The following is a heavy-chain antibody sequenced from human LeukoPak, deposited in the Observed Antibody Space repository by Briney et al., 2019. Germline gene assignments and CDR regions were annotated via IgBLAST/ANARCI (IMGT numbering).Heavy chain of an antibody. CDR3: PRDAEAGYGDHPFDY. J-gene: IGHJ4*02. V-gene: IGHV4-61*02. Sequence: SETLSLTCTVSGGSISSGSYYWSWIRQPAGKGLEWIGRIYTSGSTNYNPSLKSRVTISVDTSKNQFSLKLSSVTAADTAVYYRPRDAEAGYGDHPFDYWGQGTPVTVSS. CDR1: GGSISSGSYY. D-gene: IGHD4-17*01. CDR2: IYTSGST.